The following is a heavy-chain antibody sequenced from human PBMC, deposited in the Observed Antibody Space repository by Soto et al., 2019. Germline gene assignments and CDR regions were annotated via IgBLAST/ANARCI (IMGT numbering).Heavy chain of an antibody. Sequence: PSETLSLTCTVSGGSISSHYWTWIRQPAGKGLEWIGRIYTSGTTNYNPSLTSRVTMSVDTSKNQFSLNLTFVTAADTAVYYCARDRGQLWPLDYWGQGTLVTVSS. CDR1: GGSISSHY. CDR3: ARDRGQLWPLDY. D-gene: IGHD5-18*01. V-gene: IGHV4-4*07. J-gene: IGHJ4*02. CDR2: IYTSGTT.